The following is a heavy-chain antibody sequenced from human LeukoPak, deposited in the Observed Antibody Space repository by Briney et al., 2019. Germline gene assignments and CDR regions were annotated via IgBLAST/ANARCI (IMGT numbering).Heavy chain of an antibody. V-gene: IGHV3-11*01. Sequence: GGSLRLSCVVSGFSVNDYYMSWIRQAPGKGLEWISDIGGSESIVSYGGSVRGRFTVSRDFAMDSLFLQLNSLSADDTAVYYCAREMVTGTFDSWGQGTLVTVSS. J-gene: IGHJ4*02. D-gene: IGHD1-7*01. CDR1: GFSVNDYY. CDR3: AREMVTGTFDS. CDR2: IGGSESIV.